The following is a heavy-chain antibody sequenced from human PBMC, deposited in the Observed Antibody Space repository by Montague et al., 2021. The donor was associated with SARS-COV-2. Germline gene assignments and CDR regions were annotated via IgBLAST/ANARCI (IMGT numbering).Heavy chain of an antibody. J-gene: IGHJ6*02. D-gene: IGHD1-26*01. CDR2: IHYSGNT. CDR1: GGSISSSSYY. V-gene: IGHV4-39*01. CDR3: ARLWDTVYYYYGMDV. Sequence: SETLSLTCAVSGGSISSSSYYWGWIRQPPGKGLEWIVSIHYSGNTYYNPSLKSRVSIPVDTSKNQLSLKLSSVTAADTAVYSCARLWDTVYYYYGMDVWGQGTTVTVSS.